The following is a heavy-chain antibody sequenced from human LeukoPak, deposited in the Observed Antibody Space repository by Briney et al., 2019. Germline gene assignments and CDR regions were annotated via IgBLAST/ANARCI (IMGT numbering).Heavy chain of an antibody. CDR2: IYRIGNT. Sequence: SETLSLTCSVSGDSISSDYWSWIRQPPGKGLEWIGYIYRIGNTDYNPSLKSRVTISVDTSKNQFSLKLSSVTAADTAVYYCARPVMPYYYDSSGYPPGAFDIWGQGTMVTVSS. J-gene: IGHJ3*02. CDR3: ARPVMPYYYDSSGYPPGAFDI. CDR1: GDSISSDY. D-gene: IGHD3-22*01. V-gene: IGHV4-59*08.